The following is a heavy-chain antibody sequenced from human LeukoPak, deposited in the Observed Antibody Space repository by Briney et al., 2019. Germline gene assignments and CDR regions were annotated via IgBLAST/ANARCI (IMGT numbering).Heavy chain of an antibody. CDR3: ARGINMMIVAPGY. CDR2: VYSNNST. D-gene: IGHD3-22*01. V-gene: IGHV3-53*01. Sequence: GSLRLSFAASGFTVSRNYMTWVRQAPGKGLEWVSVVYSNNSTYYADSVKGRFTISRDSSNNTLYLQMNSLRVEDTAIYYCARGINMMIVAPGYWGQGTLVTVSS. CDR1: GFTVSRNY. J-gene: IGHJ4*02.